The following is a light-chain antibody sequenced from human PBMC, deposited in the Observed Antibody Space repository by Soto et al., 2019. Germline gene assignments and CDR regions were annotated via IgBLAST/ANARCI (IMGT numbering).Light chain of an antibody. V-gene: IGLV2-14*03. J-gene: IGLJ1*01. CDR1: SSDVGGYNY. CDR2: DVS. CDR3: SSYTGSSPNYV. Sequence: QSALTQPASVSGSPGQSITISCTGTSSDVGGYNYVSWYQQHPGKAPKLMIYDVSNRPSGVSNRVSGSKSGNTASLTISGLQAEDEADYYCSSYTGSSPNYVVGTGTKVTVL.